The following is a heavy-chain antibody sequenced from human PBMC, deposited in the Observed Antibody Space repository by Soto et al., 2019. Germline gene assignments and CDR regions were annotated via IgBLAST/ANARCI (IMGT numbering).Heavy chain of an antibody. CDR3: ARGRGRRVGYSSSSGASNYYYGMDV. CDR1: GGTFSSYA. D-gene: IGHD6-6*01. Sequence: QVQLVQSGAEVKKPGSSVKVSCKASGGTFSSYAISWVRQAPGQGLEWMGGIIPIFGTANYAQKFQGRVTNTAYDSTSTAYMELSSLRSEGTGVYYCARGRGRRVGYSSSSGASNYYYGMDVWGQGTTVTVSS. CDR2: IIPIFGTA. J-gene: IGHJ6*02. V-gene: IGHV1-69*01.